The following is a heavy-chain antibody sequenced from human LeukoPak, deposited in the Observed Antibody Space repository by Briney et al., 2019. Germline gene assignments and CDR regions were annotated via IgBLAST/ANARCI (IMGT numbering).Heavy chain of an antibody. CDR2: INPNSGGT. CDR3: AREHLSWNYVRYYYMDV. Sequence: ASVKVSCKASGYTFTGYYMHWVRQAPGQGLEWMGWINPNSGGTNYAQKFQGRVTMTRDTSISTAYMELSRLRSDDTAVYYCAREHLSWNYVRYYYMDVWGKGTTVTVSS. J-gene: IGHJ6*03. CDR1: GYTFTGYY. V-gene: IGHV1-2*02. D-gene: IGHD1-7*01.